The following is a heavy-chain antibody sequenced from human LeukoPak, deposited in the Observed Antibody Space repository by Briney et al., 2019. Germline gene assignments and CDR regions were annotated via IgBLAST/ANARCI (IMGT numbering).Heavy chain of an antibody. Sequence: TGGSLRLSCAASGFTFSSYSMNWVRQAPGKGLEWVSYISSSSSTIYYADSVKGRFTISRDNAKNSLYLQMNSLRAEDTAVYYCARSEYYYGSGSYISAFDIWGQGTMVTVSS. D-gene: IGHD3-10*01. J-gene: IGHJ3*02. V-gene: IGHV3-48*01. CDR3: ARSEYYYGSGSYISAFDI. CDR1: GFTFSSYS. CDR2: ISSSSSTI.